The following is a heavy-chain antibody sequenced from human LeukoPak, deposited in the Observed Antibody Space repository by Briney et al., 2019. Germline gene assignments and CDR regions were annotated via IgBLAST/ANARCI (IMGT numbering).Heavy chain of an antibody. Sequence: SEILSLTCTVSGGSISSYYWSWIRQPPGKGLEWIGYIYYSGSTNYNPSLKSRVTISVDTSKNQFSLKLSSVTAADTAVYYCARQRAVWELRQNYYYMDVWGKGTTVTVSS. CDR1: GGSISSYY. CDR2: IYYSGST. J-gene: IGHJ6*03. D-gene: IGHD1-26*01. V-gene: IGHV4-59*08. CDR3: ARQRAVWELRQNYYYMDV.